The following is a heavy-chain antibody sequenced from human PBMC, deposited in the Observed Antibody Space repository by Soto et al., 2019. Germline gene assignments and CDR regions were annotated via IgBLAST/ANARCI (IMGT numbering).Heavy chain of an antibody. Sequence: EVQLAESGGGLAQPGGSLRLSCAASGFTLIGYAMDWVRQAPGKGLEYVSGIRSNGVGTYYANSVQGRFTISRDNSKNTVYLQMGSLRPEDMAVYYCSRRARPDFYYMDVWGKGTTVTVSS. CDR1: GFTLIGYA. V-gene: IGHV3-64*01. CDR3: SRRARPDFYYMDV. J-gene: IGHJ6*03. D-gene: IGHD6-6*01. CDR2: IRSNGVGT.